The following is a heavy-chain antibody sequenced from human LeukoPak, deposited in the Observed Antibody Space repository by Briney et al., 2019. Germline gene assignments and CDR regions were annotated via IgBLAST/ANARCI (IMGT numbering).Heavy chain of an antibody. Sequence: GGSLRLSCAASGFTVSSNYMTWVRQAPGKGLEWVSVIYSGGSTYYADSVKGRFTISRDDSKNTLYLQMNSLRAEDTAVYYCASGLPPGIIDYWGQGTLVTVSS. J-gene: IGHJ4*02. D-gene: IGHD1-14*01. V-gene: IGHV3-53*01. CDR3: ASGLPPGIIDY. CDR1: GFTVSSNY. CDR2: IYSGGST.